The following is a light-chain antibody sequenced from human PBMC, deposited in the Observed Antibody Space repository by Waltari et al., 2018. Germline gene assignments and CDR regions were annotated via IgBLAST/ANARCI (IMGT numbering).Light chain of an antibody. V-gene: IGKV4-1*01. Sequence: DIVLTQSPDSLALSLGERATISCRSSQRVLSSTNSNNYLAWYQQRPRQPPILLFYGASTRVSGVPDRFDGSGSGTDFALSISSLQAEDLAVYYCQQYYTAPCTFGQGTRLEIK. J-gene: IGKJ2*02. CDR1: QRVLSSTNSNNY. CDR3: QQYYTAPCT. CDR2: GAS.